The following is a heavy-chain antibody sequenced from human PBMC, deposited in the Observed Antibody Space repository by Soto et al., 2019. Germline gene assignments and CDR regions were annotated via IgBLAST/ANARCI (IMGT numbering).Heavy chain of an antibody. CDR2: IYYSGST. CDR3: ARGNLTTMIVVYDAFDI. V-gene: IGHV4-59*01. CDR1: GGSISSYY. D-gene: IGHD3-22*01. J-gene: IGHJ3*02. Sequence: SETLSLTCTVSGGSISSYYWSWIRQPPGKGLEWIGYIYYSGSTNYNPSLKSRVTISVNTSKNQFSLKLSSVTAADTAVYYCARGNLTTMIVVYDAFDIWGQVTMFTVSS.